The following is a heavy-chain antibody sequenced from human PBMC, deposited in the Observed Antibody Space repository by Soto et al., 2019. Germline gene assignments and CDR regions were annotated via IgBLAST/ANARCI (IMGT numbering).Heavy chain of an antibody. Sequence: QVQLVESGGGLVKPGGSLRLSCAASGFTFSDYYMSWIRQAPGKGLELVSYISSSGSTIDYADSVKGRFTISRDTSKNSLYLPMNSLSAEATVVYYCARTYSSGCYSGRGYWGKGTLVTVSS. CDR2: ISSSGSTI. D-gene: IGHD6-19*01. V-gene: IGHV3-11*01. CDR3: ARTYSSGCYSGRGY. CDR1: GFTFSDYY. J-gene: IGHJ4*02.